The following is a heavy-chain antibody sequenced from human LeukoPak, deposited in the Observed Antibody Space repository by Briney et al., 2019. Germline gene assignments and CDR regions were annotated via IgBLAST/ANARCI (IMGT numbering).Heavy chain of an antibody. Sequence: ASVKVSCKASGGTFSSYAISWVRQAPGQGLEWMGRIIPILGIPNYAQKFQGRVTITADKSTTAAYMELSSLRSEDTAVYYCATEAIVVVTARDYWYFDLWGRGTLVTVSS. CDR2: IIPILGIP. CDR3: ATEAIVVVTARDYWYFDL. D-gene: IGHD2-21*02. V-gene: IGHV1-69*04. CDR1: GGTFSSYA. J-gene: IGHJ2*01.